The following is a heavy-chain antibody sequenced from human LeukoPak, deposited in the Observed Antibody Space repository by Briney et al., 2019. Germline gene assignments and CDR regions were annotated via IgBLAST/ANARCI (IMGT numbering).Heavy chain of an antibody. Sequence: GGSLRLSCVASGFTFSGFYMSWIRQAPGKGLEWVSYISSSGSNVYYADSVKGRFTISRDDAKNSLYLQMNSLRAEDTAVYYCARETRWDFDYWGQGTPVTVSS. CDR1: GFTFSGFY. CDR2: ISSSGSNV. CDR3: ARETRWDFDY. J-gene: IGHJ4*02. V-gene: IGHV3-11*04. D-gene: IGHD5-24*01.